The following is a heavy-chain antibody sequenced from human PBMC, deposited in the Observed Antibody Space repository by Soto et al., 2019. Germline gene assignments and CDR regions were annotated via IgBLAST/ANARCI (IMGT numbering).Heavy chain of an antibody. CDR3: ARPIPYCGGDCNPDY. CDR2: INSDGSST. J-gene: IGHJ4*02. V-gene: IGHV3-74*01. CDR1: GFTFSSYW. D-gene: IGHD2-21*02. Sequence: EVQLVESGGGLVQPGGSLRLSCAASGFTFSSYWMHWVRQAPGKGLVWVSRINSDGSSTSYADSVKGRFTISRENAKNTLYLQRNSLRAEDTAASSCARPIPYCGGDCNPDYWGQGPLVTVSS.